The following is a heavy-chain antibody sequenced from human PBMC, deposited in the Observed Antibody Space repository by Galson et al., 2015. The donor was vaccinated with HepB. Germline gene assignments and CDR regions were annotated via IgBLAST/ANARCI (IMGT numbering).Heavy chain of an antibody. J-gene: IGHJ4*02. CDR1: GFTFSSYS. V-gene: IGHV3-48*02. Sequence: SLRLSCAASGFTFSSYSMNWVRQAPGKGLEWVSYISSSSSTIYYADSVKGRFTISRDNAKNSLYLQMNSLRDEDTAVYYCARNYDSSGYYYPLVFFDYWGQGTLVTVSS. CDR3: ARNYDSSGYYYPLVFFDY. D-gene: IGHD3-22*01. CDR2: ISSSSSTI.